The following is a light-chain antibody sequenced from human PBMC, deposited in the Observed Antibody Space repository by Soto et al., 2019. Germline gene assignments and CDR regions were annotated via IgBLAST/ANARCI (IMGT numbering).Light chain of an antibody. CDR1: QSISSW. Sequence: IQMTQSPSTLSASVGDRVTATFRASQSISSWLAWYQQKPGKAPKLLIYDASSLESGVPSRFSGSGSGTEFTLTISSLQPDDFATYYCQQYNSYLWAFGQGTKVDIK. J-gene: IGKJ1*01. CDR2: DAS. CDR3: QQYNSYLWA. V-gene: IGKV1-5*01.